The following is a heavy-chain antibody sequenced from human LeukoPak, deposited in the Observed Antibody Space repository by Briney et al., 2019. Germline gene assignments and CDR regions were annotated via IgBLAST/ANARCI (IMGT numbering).Heavy chain of an antibody. CDR1: GYTFTSYY. J-gene: IGHJ4*02. V-gene: IGHV1-46*01. Sequence: ASVKVSCKASGYTFTSYYMHWVRQAPGQGLEWMGIINPSGGSTSYAQKFQGRVTMTRDTSTSTVYMELSSLRSEDTAVYYCARGPLGISSWYFLDPYFDYWGQGTPVTVSS. CDR3: ARGPLGISSWYFLDPYFDY. D-gene: IGHD6-13*01. CDR2: INPSGGST.